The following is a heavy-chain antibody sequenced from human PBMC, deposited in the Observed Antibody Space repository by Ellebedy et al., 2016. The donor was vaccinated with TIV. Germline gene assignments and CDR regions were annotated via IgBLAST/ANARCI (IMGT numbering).Heavy chain of an antibody. CDR1: GGTFSSYA. CDR2: IIPIFGTA. J-gene: IGHJ4*02. D-gene: IGHD2-15*01. CDR3: ARSLYCSGGSCYSSDY. Sequence: SVKVSXXASGGTFSSYAISWVRQAPGQGLEWMGGIIPIFGTANYAQKFQGRVTITADESTSTAYMELSSLRSEDTAVYYCARSLYCSGGSCYSSDYWGQGTLVTVSS. V-gene: IGHV1-69*13.